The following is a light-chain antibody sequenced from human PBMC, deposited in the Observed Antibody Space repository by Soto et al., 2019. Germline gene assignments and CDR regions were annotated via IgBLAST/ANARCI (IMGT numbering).Light chain of an antibody. Sequence: EIVLTQSPGTLSLSPGERATLSCRASQSVTSNYLAWYQQKPGQAPRLLIYGASNRATGIPDRFSGSGSETDFTLTISRLEPEDFAVYYCQQYSRSPRTFGQGTKVDTK. V-gene: IGKV3-20*01. CDR2: GAS. J-gene: IGKJ1*01. CDR1: QSVTSNY. CDR3: QQYSRSPRT.